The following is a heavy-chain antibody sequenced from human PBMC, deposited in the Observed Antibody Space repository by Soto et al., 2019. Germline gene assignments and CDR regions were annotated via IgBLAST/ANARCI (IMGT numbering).Heavy chain of an antibody. Sequence: QVQLQESGPGLVKPSETLSLTCTVSGGSVSSGSYYWSWIRQPPGKGLEWIGYIYYSGSTNYNPSLKSRVTISVDTSKNQFSLKLSSVTAADTAVYYCAREGNSVPYYYYGMDVWGQGTTVTVSS. CDR2: IYYSGST. V-gene: IGHV4-61*01. D-gene: IGHD4-4*01. J-gene: IGHJ6*02. CDR1: GGSVSSGSYY. CDR3: AREGNSVPYYYYGMDV.